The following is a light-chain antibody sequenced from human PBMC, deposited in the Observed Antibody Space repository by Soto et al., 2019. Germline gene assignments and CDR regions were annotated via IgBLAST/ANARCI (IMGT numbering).Light chain of an antibody. Sequence: DIQMTQSPSSLSASIGDSVTIPCRASQSISNYLNWYQQKPGKAPKLLIYAAFNLQSGVPSRFSGAGSGTDFTLTINSLQPEDFATYYCQQTYSTPRTFGKGTKVDIK. CDR3: QQTYSTPRT. V-gene: IGKV1-39*01. CDR1: QSISNY. CDR2: AAF. J-gene: IGKJ1*01.